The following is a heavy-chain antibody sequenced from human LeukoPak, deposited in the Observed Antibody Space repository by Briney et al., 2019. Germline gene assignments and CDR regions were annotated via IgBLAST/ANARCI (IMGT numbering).Heavy chain of an antibody. CDR2: INTSGST. J-gene: IGHJ4*02. CDR3: ARAFTMVRGVITPYYFDY. V-gene: IGHV4-61*02. CDR1: GGSISSGSYY. Sequence: SETLSLTCTVSGGSISSGSYYWSWIRQHAGKGLEWIGRINTSGSTNYNPSLKSRVIISVDTSKNQFSLKLSSATAADTAVYYCARAFTMVRGVITPYYFDYWGQGTLVTVSS. D-gene: IGHD3-10*01.